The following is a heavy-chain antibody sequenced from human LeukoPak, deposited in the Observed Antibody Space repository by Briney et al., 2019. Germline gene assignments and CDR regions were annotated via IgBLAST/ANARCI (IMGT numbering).Heavy chain of an antibody. CDR2: IYYSGST. CDR3: ARGADYYYMDV. J-gene: IGHJ6*03. Sequence: TSETLSLTCTVSGGSISSGDYYWSWIRQPPGKGLEWIGYIYYSGSTYYNPSLKSRVTISVDTSKNQFSLKLSSATAADTAVYYCARGADYYYMDVWGKGTTVTVSS. CDR1: GGSISSGDYY. V-gene: IGHV4-30-4*08.